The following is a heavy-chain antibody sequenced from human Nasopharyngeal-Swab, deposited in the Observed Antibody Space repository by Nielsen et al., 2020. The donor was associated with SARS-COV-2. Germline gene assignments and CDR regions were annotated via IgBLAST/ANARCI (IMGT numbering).Heavy chain of an antibody. D-gene: IGHD3-10*01. CDR2: ISGSGGST. V-gene: IGHV3-23*01. CDR3: AKDSLYYGSGSFQNWFDP. CDR1: GFTFSSYA. J-gene: IGHJ5*02. Sequence: GESLKISCAASGFTFSSYAMSWVRQAPGKGLEWVSVISGSGGSTYYADSVKGRFTISRDNSKNTLYLQMNSLRAEDTAVYYCAKDSLYYGSGSFQNWFDPWGQGTQVTVSS.